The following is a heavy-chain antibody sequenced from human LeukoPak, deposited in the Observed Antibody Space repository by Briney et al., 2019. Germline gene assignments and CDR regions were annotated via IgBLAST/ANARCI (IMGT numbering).Heavy chain of an antibody. CDR3: ARDRTGSSSLDP. J-gene: IGHJ5*02. Sequence: SETLSLTCAVYGGSFSGYYWSWIRQPPGKGLEWIGNTYYSGSTNYNPSLKSRVTMSVDTSKNQFSLRLSSVTAADTAVYYCARDRTGSSSLDPWGQGTLVTVSS. D-gene: IGHD1-26*01. V-gene: IGHV4-59*01. CDR2: TYYSGST. CDR1: GGSFSGYY.